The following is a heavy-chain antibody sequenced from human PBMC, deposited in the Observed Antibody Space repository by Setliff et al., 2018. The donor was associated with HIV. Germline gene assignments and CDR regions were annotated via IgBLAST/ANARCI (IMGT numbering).Heavy chain of an antibody. CDR1: GDSISSGSYF. V-gene: IGHV4-61*09. D-gene: IGHD2-15*01. J-gene: IGHJ6*02. CDR3: AREQYHFVVDYYYYYGMDV. CDR2: ISTTGST. Sequence: PSETLSLTCTVSGDSISSGSYFWIWIRQPAGKGLEWIGHISTTGSTNYNPSLKSRAILSVDTSQNQFSLQLKHVTAADTAIYYCAREQYHFVVDYYYYYGMDVWGQGNTVTVSS.